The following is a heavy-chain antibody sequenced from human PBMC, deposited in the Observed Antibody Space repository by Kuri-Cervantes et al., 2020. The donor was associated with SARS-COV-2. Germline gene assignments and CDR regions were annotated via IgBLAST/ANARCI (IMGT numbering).Heavy chain of an antibody. CDR3: ARDPLDSSSWEFDY. Sequence: ASVKVSCKASGYTFTGYYMHWVRQAPGQGLEWMGWINPNSGGTNYAQKFQGRVNMTRDTSISTAYMELSRLRSDDTAVYYCARDPLDSSSWEFDYWGQGTLVTVSS. CDR2: INPNSGGT. D-gene: IGHD6-6*01. V-gene: IGHV1-2*02. J-gene: IGHJ4*02. CDR1: GYTFTGYY.